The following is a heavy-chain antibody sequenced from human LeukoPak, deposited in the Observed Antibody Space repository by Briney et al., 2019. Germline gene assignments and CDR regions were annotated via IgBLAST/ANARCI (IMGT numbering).Heavy chain of an antibody. CDR3: ATYGDYVGKFDF. CDR2: IYTSGNT. J-gene: IGHJ4*02. D-gene: IGHD4-17*01. CDR1: GVSISRHW. Sequence: SETLSLTCTVSGVSISRHWWSWIRQPAGKGLEWIGRIYTSGNTNYNPSLQSRVTMSVDTSENQFSLKPNSVTAADTAVYFCATYGDYVGKFDFWGQGTLVTVSS. V-gene: IGHV4-4*07.